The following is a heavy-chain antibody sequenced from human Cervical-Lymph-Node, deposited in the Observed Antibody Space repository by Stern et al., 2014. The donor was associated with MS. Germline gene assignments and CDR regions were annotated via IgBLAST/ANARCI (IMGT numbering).Heavy chain of an antibody. CDR1: GYTFTSYA. Sequence: EHLVESGSELKKPGASVKVSCKASGYTFTSYAMNWVRQAPGQGLEWMGWVNTNTGNPTYAQGFTGRFVFSLDTSVSTAYLQISSLKAEDTAVYYCASGAMGDFWSGYSYFDYWGQGTLVTVSS. J-gene: IGHJ4*02. CDR3: ASGAMGDFWSGYSYFDY. CDR2: VNTNTGNP. V-gene: IGHV7-4-1*02. D-gene: IGHD3-3*01.